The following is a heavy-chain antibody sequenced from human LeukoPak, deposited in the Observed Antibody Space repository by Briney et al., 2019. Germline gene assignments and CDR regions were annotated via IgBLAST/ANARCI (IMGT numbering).Heavy chain of an antibody. V-gene: IGHV4-38-2*02. CDR2: IYHSGST. CDR1: GYSISSGYY. CDR3: VRDILYCGGDCYSG. J-gene: IGHJ4*02. D-gene: IGHD2-21*02. Sequence: SETLSLTCTVSGYSISSGYYWGWIRQPPGKGLEWIGSIYHSGSTYYNLSLKSRVTISVDTSKNQFSLKLSSVTAADTAVYYCVRDILYCGGDCYSGWGQGTLVTVSS.